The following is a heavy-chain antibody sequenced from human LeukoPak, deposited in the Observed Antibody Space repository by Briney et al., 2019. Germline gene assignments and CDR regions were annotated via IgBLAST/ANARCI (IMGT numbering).Heavy chain of an antibody. Sequence: PGGSLRLSCAASGFTFSTYWKSWVRQAPGKGLEWVVNIKQDGSEKYYVDSVKGRFTISRDNAKNSLYLQMNSLRAEDTAVYYCARESVGYCSGGSCYGLDPWGQGTLVTVSS. CDR1: GFTFSTYW. J-gene: IGHJ5*02. CDR2: IKQDGSEK. V-gene: IGHV3-7*01. CDR3: ARESVGYCSGGSCYGLDP. D-gene: IGHD2-15*01.